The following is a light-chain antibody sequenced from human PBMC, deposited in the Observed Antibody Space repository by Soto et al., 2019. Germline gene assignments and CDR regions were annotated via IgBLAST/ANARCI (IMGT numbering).Light chain of an antibody. CDR2: DAS. V-gene: IGKV1-33*01. CDR1: QDISNY. J-gene: IGKJ5*01. Sequence: DIQMTQSPSSLSASVGDRVTITCRASQDISNYLNWYQQRPGKAPKLLIYDASNLERGVPSRFSGTRSGTHFTIAVTSLQPEDVPTYYCQQSDSLPITFGQGTRLEI. CDR3: QQSDSLPIT.